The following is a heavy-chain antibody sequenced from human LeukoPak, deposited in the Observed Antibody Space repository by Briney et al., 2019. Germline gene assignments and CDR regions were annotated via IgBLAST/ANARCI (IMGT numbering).Heavy chain of an antibody. Sequence: SETLSLTCAVYGGSFSGYYWSWIRQPPGKGLEWIGEINHSGSTNYNPSLKSRVTISVDTSKNQFSLKLSSVTAADTAVYYCARPRGYSSSWYRDEFDPWGQGTLVTVSS. D-gene: IGHD6-13*01. J-gene: IGHJ5*02. CDR1: GGSFSGYY. V-gene: IGHV4-34*01. CDR3: ARPRGYSSSWYRDEFDP. CDR2: INHSGST.